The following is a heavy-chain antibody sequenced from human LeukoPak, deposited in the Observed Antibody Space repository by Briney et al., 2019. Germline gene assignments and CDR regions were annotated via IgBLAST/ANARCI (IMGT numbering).Heavy chain of an antibody. CDR1: GYTFTGYY. CDR2: INPNSGGT. J-gene: IGHJ4*02. D-gene: IGHD5-18*01. CDR3: ARGGGYLVVDY. V-gene: IGHV1-2*02. Sequence: ASVKVSCKASGYTFTGYYMHWVRQAPGQGLEWMGWINPNSGGTNYAQKCQGRVTMTRDTSISTAYMELSRLRSDDTAVYYCARGGGYLVVDYWGQGTLVSVPS.